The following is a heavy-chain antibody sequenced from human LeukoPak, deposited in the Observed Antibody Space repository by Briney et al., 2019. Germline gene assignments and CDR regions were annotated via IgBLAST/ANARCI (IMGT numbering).Heavy chain of an antibody. V-gene: IGHV3-64*03. CDR2: IISNGEST. Sequence: GGSLRLSCSASGFTFSGYAMHWVRQAPGKGLEYVSVIISNGESTYYSDSVKDRFTISRDNSKNTLCLQMSSLRPEDTAVYYCVKSASTWYLFDYWGQGTLVTVSS. D-gene: IGHD6-13*01. J-gene: IGHJ4*02. CDR1: GFTFSGYA. CDR3: VKSASTWYLFDY.